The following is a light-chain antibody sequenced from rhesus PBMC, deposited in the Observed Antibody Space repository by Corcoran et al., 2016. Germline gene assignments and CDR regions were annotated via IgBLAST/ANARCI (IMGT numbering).Light chain of an antibody. J-gene: IGKJ2*01. V-gene: IGKV1S8*01. CDR3: QHSYDYPYS. CDR1: QNIYNN. Sequence: DIQMTQSPSALSASVGDRVTISCRASQNIYNNLAWYQRKLGKDPMLLIYAASSLQTGIPSRFSGRGSGTDFTLTISSLQPEDSAAYFCQHSYDYPYSFGQGTKVEIK. CDR2: AAS.